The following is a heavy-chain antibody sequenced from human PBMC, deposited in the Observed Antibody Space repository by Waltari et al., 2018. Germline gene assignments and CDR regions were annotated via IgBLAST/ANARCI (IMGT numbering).Heavy chain of an antibody. V-gene: IGHV1-69-2*01. J-gene: IGHJ4*02. CDR2: IDPEDGET. CDR1: GYTFLDYF. Sequence: EVQLVQSGAEGKKPGATVKISCKASGYTFLDYFMHWVQQAPGKGLEWVGRIDPEDGETVYAERFQGRVTITADTSTDTSYLELSSLRSDDTAVYYCAPLPGGSGQTFDYWGQGTLLTVSS. D-gene: IGHD3-10*01. CDR3: APLPGGSGQTFDY.